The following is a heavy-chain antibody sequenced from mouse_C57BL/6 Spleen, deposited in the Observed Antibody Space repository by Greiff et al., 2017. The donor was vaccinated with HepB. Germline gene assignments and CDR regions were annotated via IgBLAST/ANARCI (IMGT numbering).Heavy chain of an antibody. J-gene: IGHJ2*01. CDR3: ARSTQEAWGFDY. V-gene: IGHV1-42*01. Sequence: EVQLQESGPELVKPGASVKISCKASGYSFTGYYMNWVKQSPEKSLEWIGEINPSTGGTTYNQKFKAKATLTVDKSSSTAYMQLKSLTSEDSAVYYCARSTQEAWGFDYWGQGTTLTVSS. CDR2: INPSTGGT. D-gene: IGHD3-2*02. CDR1: GYSFTGYY.